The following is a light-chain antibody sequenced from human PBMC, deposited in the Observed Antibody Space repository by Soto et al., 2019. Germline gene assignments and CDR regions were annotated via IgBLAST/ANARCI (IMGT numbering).Light chain of an antibody. J-gene: IGLJ1*01. CDR2: ETS. Sequence: QSVLTRPASVSGSPGQSITISCSGTSSDIGSYKFVSWYQHHPGKVPKVIIYETSKRPSGVSDRFSGSKSGNTASLTISGLQAEDEADYYCFSFTSTNTHVFGSGTKVTVL. CDR1: SSDIGSYKF. CDR3: FSFTSTNTHV. V-gene: IGLV2-23*01.